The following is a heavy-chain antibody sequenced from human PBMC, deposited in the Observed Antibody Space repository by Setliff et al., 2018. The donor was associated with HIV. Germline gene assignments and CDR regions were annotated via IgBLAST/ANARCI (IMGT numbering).Heavy chain of an antibody. V-gene: IGHV4-28*06. D-gene: IGHD6-19*01. CDR1: GYSISSSHW. CDR2: IYYSGST. CDR3: ARHPYSSGSGYFDY. J-gene: IGHJ4*02. Sequence: SETLSLTCAVSGYSISSSHWWGWIRQPPGKGLEWIGYIYYSGSTNYNPSLKSRVTMSVDTSKNRFSLKLSSVTAFDTAVYYCARHPYSSGSGYFDYWGQGTLVTVSS.